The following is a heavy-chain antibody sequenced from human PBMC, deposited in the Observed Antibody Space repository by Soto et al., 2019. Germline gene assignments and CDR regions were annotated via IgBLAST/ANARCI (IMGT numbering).Heavy chain of an antibody. J-gene: IGHJ1*01. CDR1: GFTFSSYA. D-gene: IGHD6-13*01. CDR3: ARDQAAGGTISRYFQD. V-gene: IGHV3-23*01. CDR2: ISGGGSTT. Sequence: EVQLLESGGGLVQPAGSLRLSCEASGFTFSSYAMSWVRQAPGKGLEWVSGISGGGSTTYYPDSVKGRFTISRDNSKNTLYLQVNSLRAEDTAVDYCARDQAAGGTISRYFQDWGQGTLVTVSS.